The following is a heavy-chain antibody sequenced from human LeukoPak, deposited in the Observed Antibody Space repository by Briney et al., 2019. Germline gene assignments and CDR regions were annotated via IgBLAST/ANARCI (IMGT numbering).Heavy chain of an antibody. V-gene: IGHV1-69*13. CDR1: GGTFSGYV. D-gene: IGHD2-21*02. CDR3: ARVGPYCGGDCYRY. Sequence: ASVKVSCKASGGTFSGYVISWVRQAPGQGLEWMGGIIPMYATPNYAQKFQGRVTITADESTSTAYMELSSLRSEDTAVYYCARVGPYCGGDCYRYWGQGTLVTVSS. CDR2: IIPMYATP. J-gene: IGHJ4*02.